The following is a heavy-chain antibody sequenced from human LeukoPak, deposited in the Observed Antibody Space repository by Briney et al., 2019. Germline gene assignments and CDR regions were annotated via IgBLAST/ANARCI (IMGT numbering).Heavy chain of an antibody. D-gene: IGHD3-10*01. V-gene: IGHV3-30*18. CDR2: ISYDGSNK. CDR1: GFTFSSYG. J-gene: IGHJ4*02. Sequence: PGGSLRLSCAASGFTFSSYGMPWVRQAPGKGLEWVAVISYDGSNKYYADSVKGRFTISRDNSKNTLYLQMNSLRAEDTAVYYCAKAGGVYYYGSGSYYNMMSFDYWGQGTLVTVSS. CDR3: AKAGGVYYYGSGSYYNMMSFDY.